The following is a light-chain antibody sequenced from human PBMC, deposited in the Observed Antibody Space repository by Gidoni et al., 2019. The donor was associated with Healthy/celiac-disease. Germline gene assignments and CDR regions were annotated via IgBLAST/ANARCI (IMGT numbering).Light chain of an antibody. V-gene: IGKV1-39*01. J-gene: IGKJ1*01. CDR2: AAS. Sequence: DIQMTQSPSSLSASVWDRVTITCRASQTISTYLNWYQQRPGEAHQLLVYAASSLQRGVPSRFSATESGTGFTLTVNGLQPEDFATYYCQQSYSMPRPFXQXTKVEV. CDR1: QTISTY. CDR3: QQSYSMPRP.